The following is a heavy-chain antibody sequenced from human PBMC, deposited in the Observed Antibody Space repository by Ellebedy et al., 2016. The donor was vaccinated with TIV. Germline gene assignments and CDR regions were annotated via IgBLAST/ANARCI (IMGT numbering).Heavy chain of an antibody. D-gene: IGHD5-24*01. CDR1: GGSFSGYY. J-gene: IGHJ4*02. V-gene: IGHV4-34*01. CDR3: ARRCQNGYNVFIDY. CDR2: INHSGST. Sequence: MPSETLSLTCAVYGGSFSGYYWSWIRQPPGKGLEWIGEINHSGSTNYNPSLKSRVTISVDTSKNQFSLKLSSVTAADTAVYYCARRCQNGYNVFIDYWGQGTLVTVSS.